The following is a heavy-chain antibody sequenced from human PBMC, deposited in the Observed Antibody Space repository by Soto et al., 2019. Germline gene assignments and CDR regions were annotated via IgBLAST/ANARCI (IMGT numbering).Heavy chain of an antibody. CDR2: INPSGGGT. Sequence: ASLKVSCKASGYTFTSYYMPWVRTAPGQGLEWVVIINPSGGGTSYAQKFQGRVNMTRDTSTTTVYMELSSLRSEDTAVYYCARESTLAHWGQGTLVTVSS. J-gene: IGHJ4*02. V-gene: IGHV1-46*01. CDR3: ARESTLAH. CDR1: GYTFTSYY.